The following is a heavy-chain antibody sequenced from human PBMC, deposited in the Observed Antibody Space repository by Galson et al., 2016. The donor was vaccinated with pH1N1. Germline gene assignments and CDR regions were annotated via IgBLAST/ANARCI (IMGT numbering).Heavy chain of an antibody. Sequence: QSGAEVKKPGESLKLSYKGSGYSFTNYWIAWVRQMPGNGLEWMGIIYPSYSDTRYSPSFPGLVTISADTSINTAYLQSSSLQASDTAVFYCARPDTSGFGFYHYGMDGWGKGTAVTVSS. CDR2: IYPSYSDT. CDR3: ARPDTSGFGFYHYGMDG. J-gene: IGHJ6*04. CDR1: GYSFTNYW. D-gene: IGHD3-22*01. V-gene: IGHV5-51*03.